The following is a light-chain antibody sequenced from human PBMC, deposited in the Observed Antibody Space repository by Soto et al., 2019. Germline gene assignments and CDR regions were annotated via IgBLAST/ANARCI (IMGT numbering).Light chain of an antibody. J-gene: IGLJ1*01. CDR1: SSDVGGYDY. V-gene: IGLV2-14*01. CDR3: SSYSISTAYL. CDR2: EVS. Sequence: QSVLTQTASVSGSPGQSITISCTGTSSDVGGYDYVSWYQLHPGKAPKLMVFEVSNRPSGVSYRFSGSKSGNTASLTISGLQAEDEADCFCSSYSISTAYLFGTGTKVTVL.